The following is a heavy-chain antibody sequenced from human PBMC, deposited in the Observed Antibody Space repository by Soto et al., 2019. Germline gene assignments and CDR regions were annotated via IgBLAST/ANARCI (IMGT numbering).Heavy chain of an antibody. D-gene: IGHD3-22*01. J-gene: IGHJ4*02. Sequence: PGGSLRLSCAASGFTFSSYGMHWVRQAPGKGLEWVAVIWYDGSNKYYADSVEGRFTISRDNSKNTLYLQMNSLRAEDTAVYYCARALMIVVALDYWGQGTLVTVSS. CDR3: ARALMIVVALDY. V-gene: IGHV3-33*01. CDR2: IWYDGSNK. CDR1: GFTFSSYG.